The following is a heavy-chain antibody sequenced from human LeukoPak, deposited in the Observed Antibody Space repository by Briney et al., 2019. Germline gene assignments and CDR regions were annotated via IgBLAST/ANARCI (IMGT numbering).Heavy chain of an antibody. CDR1: GGTFSSYA. D-gene: IGHD6-13*01. V-gene: IGHV1-2*02. J-gene: IGHJ4*02. CDR2: INPNSGGT. CDR3: ARVRSGAAGYFDY. Sequence: ASAKVSCKASGGTFSSYAISWVRQAPGQGLEWMGWINPNSGGTNYAQKFQGRVTMTRDTSISTAYMELSRLRSDDTAVYYCARVRSGAAGYFDYWGQGTLVTVSS.